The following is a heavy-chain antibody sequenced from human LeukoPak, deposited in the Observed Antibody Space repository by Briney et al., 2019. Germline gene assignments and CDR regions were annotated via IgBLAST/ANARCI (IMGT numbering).Heavy chain of an antibody. Sequence: HAGGSLRLSCAASGFTFSSYAMSWVRQAPGKGLVWVSHINTDGSSTTYADSVKGRFTISRDNAKNTLYLQMNNLRTEDTAVYYCARDKYYAPEYWGQGTLVTVSS. CDR1: GFTFSSYA. CDR2: INTDGSST. CDR3: ARDKYYAPEY. J-gene: IGHJ4*02. D-gene: IGHD2-2*01. V-gene: IGHV3-74*03.